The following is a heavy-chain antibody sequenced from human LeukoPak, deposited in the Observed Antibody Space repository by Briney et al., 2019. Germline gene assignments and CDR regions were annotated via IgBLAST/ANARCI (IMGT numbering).Heavy chain of an antibody. J-gene: IGHJ5*02. CDR3: AKGISSSRRTFDA. D-gene: IGHD6-13*01. CDR1: GFIFSTYA. V-gene: IGHV3-23*01. Sequence: GGSLRLSCAASGFIFSTYAMAWVRQAPGKGLEWVSTISAAADSTYHADSVKGRFIISRDNSKNTLFIQMNSLRAEDTAVYYCAKGISSSRRTFDAWGQGTLVTVSS. CDR2: ISAAADST.